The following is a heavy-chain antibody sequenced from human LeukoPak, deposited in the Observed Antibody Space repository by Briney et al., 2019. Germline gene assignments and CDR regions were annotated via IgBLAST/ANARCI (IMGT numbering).Heavy chain of an antibody. CDR3: AKDRYGSGTYYNMFDY. D-gene: IGHD3-10*01. Sequence: PGGSLRLSCAASGFTLSNYAMSWVRQAPGKGLECGSAISSGSDRTNYARSVKGGFTISRDNSKNTLYLQMDSLRAEDTAVYYCAKDRYGSGTYYNMFDYWGQGTLVTVSS. V-gene: IGHV3-23*01. J-gene: IGHJ4*02. CDR1: GFTLSNYA. CDR2: ISSGSDRT.